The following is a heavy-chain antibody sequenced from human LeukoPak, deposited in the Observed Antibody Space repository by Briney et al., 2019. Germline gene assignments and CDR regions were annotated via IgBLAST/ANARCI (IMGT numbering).Heavy chain of an antibody. J-gene: IGHJ3*02. CDR2: INSDGSST. D-gene: IGHD1-26*01. Sequence: PGGSLRLSCAASGFTFSSYWMHWVRHARGKGLVWVSRINSDGSSTSYADSVKGRFTISRDNAKNTLYLQMNSLRAEDTAVYYCASSYDAFDIWGQGTMVTVSS. V-gene: IGHV3-74*01. CDR1: GFTFSSYW. CDR3: ASSYDAFDI.